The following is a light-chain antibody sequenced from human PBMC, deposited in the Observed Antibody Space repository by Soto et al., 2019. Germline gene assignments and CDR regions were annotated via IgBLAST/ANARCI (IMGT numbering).Light chain of an antibody. CDR2: DAS. CDR3: QQRSNWRFT. J-gene: IGKJ3*01. V-gene: IGKV3-11*01. Sequence: EIVLTQSPATLSLSPGERATLSCGASQSVSSYLAWYQQKPGQAPRLLIYDASNRATGIPARFSGSGSGTDFTLTISSLEPEDFAVYYCQQRSNWRFTFGPGTKVDIK. CDR1: QSVSSY.